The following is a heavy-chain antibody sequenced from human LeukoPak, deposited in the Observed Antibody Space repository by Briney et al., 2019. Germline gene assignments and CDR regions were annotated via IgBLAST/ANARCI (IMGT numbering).Heavy chain of an antibody. CDR2: IHYTGST. J-gene: IGHJ4*02. D-gene: IGHD1-26*01. Sequence: SETLSLTCTVSGGSISSRGYYWGWIRQPPGKGLEWIGNIHYTGSTYYNPSLKSRVTISVDTSKNQFSLKLSSVTAADTAVYYCATTTIRLGYWGQGTLVTVSS. CDR1: GGSISSRGYY. V-gene: IGHV4-39*07. CDR3: ATTTIRLGY.